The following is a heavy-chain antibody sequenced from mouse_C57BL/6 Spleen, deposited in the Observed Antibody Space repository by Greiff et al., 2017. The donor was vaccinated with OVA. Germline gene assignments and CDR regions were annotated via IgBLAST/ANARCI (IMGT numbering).Heavy chain of an antibody. J-gene: IGHJ3*01. CDR3: ARIQYDYAY. D-gene: IGHD2-12*01. CDR1: GYSITSGYY. CDR2: ISYDGSN. V-gene: IGHV3-6*01. Sequence: EVKLVESGPGLVKPSQSLSLTCSVTGYSITSGYYWNWIRQFPGNKLEWMGYISYDGSNNYNPSLKNRISITRDTSKNQFFLKLNSVTTEDTATYCCARIQYDYAYWGQGTLVTVSA.